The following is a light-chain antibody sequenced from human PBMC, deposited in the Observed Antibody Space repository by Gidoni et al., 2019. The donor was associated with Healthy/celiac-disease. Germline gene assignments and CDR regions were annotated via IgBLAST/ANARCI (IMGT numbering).Light chain of an antibody. CDR1: QSVSSSY. CDR3: QQYGSSPYS. CDR2: GAS. J-gene: IGKJ2*03. Sequence: EFVLPHPPGTLSLSPGERATLSCRASQSVSSSYLAWYQQKPGQAPRLLIYGASSRATGIPDRFSGSGSGTDFTLTISRLEPEDFAVYYCQQYGSSPYSFGQGTKLEIK. V-gene: IGKV3-20*01.